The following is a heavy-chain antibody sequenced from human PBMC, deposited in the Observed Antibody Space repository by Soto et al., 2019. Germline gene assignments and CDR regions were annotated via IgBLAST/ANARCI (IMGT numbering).Heavy chain of an antibody. Sequence: SETLSLTCTVSGGSISSGGYYWSWIRQHPGKGLEWIGYIYYSGSTYYNPSLKSRVTISVDTSKNQFSLKLSSVTAADTAVYYCARSIMITFGGVKDDAFDIWGKGTSLTVSS. CDR2: IYYSGST. J-gene: IGHJ3*02. D-gene: IGHD3-16*01. V-gene: IGHV4-31*03. CDR3: ARSIMITFGGVKDDAFDI. CDR1: GGSISSGGYY.